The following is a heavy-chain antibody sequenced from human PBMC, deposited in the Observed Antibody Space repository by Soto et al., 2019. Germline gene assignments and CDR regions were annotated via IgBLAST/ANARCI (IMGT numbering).Heavy chain of an antibody. V-gene: IGHV3-23*01. CDR2: ISGSGGST. D-gene: IGHD3-10*01. J-gene: IGHJ4*02. Sequence: EVQLLESGGGLVQPEGSLRLSCAASGFTFRSYAMSWVRQAPGKGLEWVSAISGSGGSTYYADSVKGRFTISRDNSKNTLYLQMNSLRAEDTAVYYCAKARADYYGSGSPIDYWGQGTMVTVSS. CDR1: GFTFRSYA. CDR3: AKARADYYGSGSPIDY.